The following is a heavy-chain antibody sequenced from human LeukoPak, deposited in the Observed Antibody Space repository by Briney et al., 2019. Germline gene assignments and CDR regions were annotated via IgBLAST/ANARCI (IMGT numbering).Heavy chain of an antibody. CDR1: GYTFTGYY. D-gene: IGHD3-22*01. J-gene: IGHJ4*02. Sequence: ASVKVPCKASGYTFTGYYMHWVRQAPGQGLEWMGWINPNSGGTNYAQKFQGRVTMTRDTSISTAYMELSRLRSDDTAVYYCARFYDSSGSSDYWGQGTLVTVSS. V-gene: IGHV1-2*02. CDR3: ARFYDSSGSSDY. CDR2: INPNSGGT.